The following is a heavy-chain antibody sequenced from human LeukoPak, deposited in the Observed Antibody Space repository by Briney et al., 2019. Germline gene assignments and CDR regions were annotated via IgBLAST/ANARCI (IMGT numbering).Heavy chain of an antibody. CDR3: ARGYNRGYDFWSGYYRIDY. V-gene: IGHV1-2*06. CDR1: GYTFTAYY. D-gene: IGHD3-3*01. CDR2: INPNSGGT. J-gene: IGHJ4*02. Sequence: GASVKVSCKASGYTFTAYYMHWVRQAPGQGLEWMGRINPNSGGTDYARKFQGRVTMTRDTSISTAYMELSRLRSDDTAVYYCARGYNRGYDFWSGYYRIDYWGQGTLVSVSS.